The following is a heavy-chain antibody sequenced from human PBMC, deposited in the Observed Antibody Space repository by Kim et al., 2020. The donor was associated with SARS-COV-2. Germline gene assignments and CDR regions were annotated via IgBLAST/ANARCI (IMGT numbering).Heavy chain of an antibody. Sequence: SETLSLTCTVSGGSISSYYWSWIRQPPGKGLEWIGYIYYSGSTNYNPSLKSRVTISVDTSKNQFSLKLSSVTAADTAVYYCARALEGYSIGWYVDYWGPG. CDR1: GGSISSYY. J-gene: IGHJ4*02. CDR2: IYYSGST. D-gene: IGHD6-19*01. V-gene: IGHV4-59*01. CDR3: ARALEGYSIGWYVDY.